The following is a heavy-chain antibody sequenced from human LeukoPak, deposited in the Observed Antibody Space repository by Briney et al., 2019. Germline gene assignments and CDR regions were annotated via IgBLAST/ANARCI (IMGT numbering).Heavy chain of an antibody. J-gene: IGHJ4*02. V-gene: IGHV4-34*01. CDR3: ASSPTTVRYFDY. Sequence: PSETLSLTCAVYGGSFSGYYWSCIRQPPGKGLEWIGEINHSGSTNYNPSLKSRVTISVDTPKNQFSLKLSSVTAADTAVYYCASSPTTVRYFDYWGQGTLVTVFS. D-gene: IGHD4-11*01. CDR1: GGSFSGYY. CDR2: INHSGST.